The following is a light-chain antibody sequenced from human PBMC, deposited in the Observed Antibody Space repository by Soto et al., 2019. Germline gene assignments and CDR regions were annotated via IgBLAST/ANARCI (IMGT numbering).Light chain of an antibody. CDR2: GAS. J-gene: IGKJ5*01. Sequence: EIVLTQSPGTLSLSPGERATLSCRASQSVCSSCSAWYQQKPGQAPRLLIYGASSRATGIPDRFSGSGSGTDFTLTISRLEPEDFAVYYCQQYGSSPPITFGQGTRLEIK. V-gene: IGKV3-20*01. CDR1: QSVCSSC. CDR3: QQYGSSPPIT.